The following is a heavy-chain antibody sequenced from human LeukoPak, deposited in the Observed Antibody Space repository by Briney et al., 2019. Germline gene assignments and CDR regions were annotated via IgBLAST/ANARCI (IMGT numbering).Heavy chain of an antibody. J-gene: IGHJ4*02. CDR2: IYHSGST. D-gene: IGHD5-24*01. CDR3: ARGSRDGYIAFDY. V-gene: IGHV4-30-2*01. CDR1: GGSISSGGYS. Sequence: SQTLSLTCAVSGGSISSGGYSWSWIRQPPGKGLEWIGYIYHSGSTYYNPSLKSRVTISVDRSKNQFSLKLGSVTAADTAVYYCARGSRDGYIAFDYWGQGTLVTVSS.